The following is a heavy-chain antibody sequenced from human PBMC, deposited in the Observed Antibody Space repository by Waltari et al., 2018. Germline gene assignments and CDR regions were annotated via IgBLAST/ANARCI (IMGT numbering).Heavy chain of an antibody. Sequence: QVQLQESGPGLVKPSETLSLTCAVSGFSITSGYYWHWIRQPPGKGLEWVGTMYYSGTTYYTPSLQSRVSISVDTSKNEFSLTLTSVTAADTAVYYCATATTAHFDFWGQGSLVTVSS. V-gene: IGHV4-38-2*01. CDR1: GFSITSGYY. D-gene: IGHD4-17*01. CDR3: ATATTAHFDF. CDR2: MYYSGTT. J-gene: IGHJ4*02.